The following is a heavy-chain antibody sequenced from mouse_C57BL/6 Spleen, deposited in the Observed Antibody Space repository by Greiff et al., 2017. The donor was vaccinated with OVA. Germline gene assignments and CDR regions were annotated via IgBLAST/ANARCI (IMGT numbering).Heavy chain of an antibody. CDR2: IRSGGST. CDR1: GFSLTSSC. CDR3: APQLGRDYYAMYY. V-gene: IGHV2-5*01. Sequence: QVQLQQSGPGLVQPSQSLSLTCTASGFSLTSSCVHWVRQSPGKGLEWLGVIRSGGSTDSTAAIMYRLSITKDNSKSQVFFKMNSLQANDTAIYYCAPQLGRDYYAMYYWGQGTSVTVSS. D-gene: IGHD4-1*02. J-gene: IGHJ4*01.